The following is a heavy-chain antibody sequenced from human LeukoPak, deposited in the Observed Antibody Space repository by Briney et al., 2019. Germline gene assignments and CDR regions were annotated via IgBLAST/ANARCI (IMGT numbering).Heavy chain of an antibody. CDR1: GYTFTSYY. CDR2: INPSGGST. J-gene: IGHJ3*02. V-gene: IGHV1-46*01. Sequence: GASVKVSCKASGYTFTSYYMHWVRQAPGQGLEWMGIINPSGGSTSYAQKFQGRVTITTDESTSTAYMELSSLGSEDTAVYYCARTAGGFDDAFDIWGQGTMVTVSS. CDR3: ARTAGGFDDAFDI. D-gene: IGHD6-13*01.